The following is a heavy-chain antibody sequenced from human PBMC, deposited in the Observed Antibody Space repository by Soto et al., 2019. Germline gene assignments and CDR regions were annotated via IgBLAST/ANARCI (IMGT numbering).Heavy chain of an antibody. J-gene: IGHJ4*02. V-gene: IGHV3-23*01. CDR1: GFTYNNYA. D-gene: IGHD2-21*02. CDR3: AKGSVVVAAKFDS. CDR2: ISSSGYSA. Sequence: EVQLLESGGALVQPGVSLSLSCAASGFTYNNYAMGWVRQAPGKGLEWVSAISSSGYSAYYADSVKGRFTISRDNSRNTMFLQMNKLSAEDTAVYYCAKGSVVVAAKFDSWGQGTQFTVSS.